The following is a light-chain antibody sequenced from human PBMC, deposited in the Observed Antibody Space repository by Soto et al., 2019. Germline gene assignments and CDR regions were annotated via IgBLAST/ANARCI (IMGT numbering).Light chain of an antibody. V-gene: IGKV3-11*01. J-gene: IGKJ1*01. CDR3: QQRSSWWT. CDR2: DAS. CDR1: QSVSSY. Sequence: EIVLTQSPATLSLSPGERATLSCRASQSVSSYLAWHQQKPGQAPRLLIYDASNRATGIPARFSGSGSGTDFTLTISSLEPEDFAVYYCQQRSSWWTFGQGTKVEIK.